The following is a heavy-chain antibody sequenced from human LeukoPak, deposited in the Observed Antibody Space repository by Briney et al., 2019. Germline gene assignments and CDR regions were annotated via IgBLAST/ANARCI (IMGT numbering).Heavy chain of an antibody. CDR2: INSDGSST. V-gene: IGHV3-74*01. CDR1: GFTFSSYW. D-gene: IGHD3-9*01. CDR3: ARDSPGFLFDY. Sequence: PGGSLRLSCAASGFTFSSYWMHWVRQAPGKGLVWVSRINSDGSSTSYADSVKGRFTISRDNAKNSLYLQMNSLRAEDTAVYYCARDSPGFLFDYWGQGTLVTVSS. J-gene: IGHJ4*02.